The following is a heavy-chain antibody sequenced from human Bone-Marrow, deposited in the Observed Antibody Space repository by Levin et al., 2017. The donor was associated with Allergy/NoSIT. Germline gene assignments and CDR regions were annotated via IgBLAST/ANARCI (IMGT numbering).Heavy chain of an antibody. CDR1: GGSISRGDDY. CDR2: ISSSGTT. CDR3: AREVNCFRGSCYSYGWFAP. V-gene: IGHV4-30-4*08. J-gene: IGHJ5*02. Sequence: SESLSLTCSVSGGSISRGDDYWTWIRQSPGKGLEWIGHISSSGTTSYNPSLKSRVAISSDKSKNHFSLNLKSLTAADTAVYYCAREVNCFRGSCYSYGWFAPWGQGALVTVSS. D-gene: IGHD3-22*01.